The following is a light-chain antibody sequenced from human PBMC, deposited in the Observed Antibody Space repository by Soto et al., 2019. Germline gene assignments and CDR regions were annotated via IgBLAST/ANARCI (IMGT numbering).Light chain of an antibody. CDR1: SSDVGGYNY. Sequence: QSALTQPPSASGSPGQSVTFSCTGTSSDVGGYNYVSWYQQHPGKAPKLMIYEVSKRPSGVPDRFSGSKSGNTASLTVSGLQAEDEADYYCSSYAGSTNSRVFGTGTKVTVL. J-gene: IGLJ1*01. CDR2: EVS. V-gene: IGLV2-8*01. CDR3: SSYAGSTNSRV.